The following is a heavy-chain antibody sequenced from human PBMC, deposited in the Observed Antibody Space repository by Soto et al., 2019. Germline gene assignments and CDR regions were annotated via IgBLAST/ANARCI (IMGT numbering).Heavy chain of an antibody. V-gene: IGHV1-2*04. J-gene: IGHJ6*02. Sequence: ASVKVSCKASGYTFTGYYMHWVRQAPGQGLEWMGWINPNSGGTNYAQKFQGWVTMTRDTSISTAYMELSRLRSDDTAVYYCARELYDFWSGSGRGDYYYYGMDVWGQGTTVTVSS. CDR3: ARELYDFWSGSGRGDYYYYGMDV. CDR2: INPNSGGT. D-gene: IGHD3-3*01. CDR1: GYTFTGYY.